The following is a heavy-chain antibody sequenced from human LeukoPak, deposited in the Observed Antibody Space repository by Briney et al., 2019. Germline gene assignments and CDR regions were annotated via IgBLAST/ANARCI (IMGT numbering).Heavy chain of an antibody. Sequence: GGSLRLSCAASGFTFSNYVMEWVRQAPGKGLEWVAVISYDGSNKYYADSVKGRFTISRDNSKNTLYLQMNSLRAEDTAVYYCAKAAAGYYYDSSGPYFDYWGQGTLVTVSS. D-gene: IGHD3-22*01. CDR1: GFTFSNYV. V-gene: IGHV3-30-3*01. CDR2: ISYDGSNK. CDR3: AKAAAGYYYDSSGPYFDY. J-gene: IGHJ4*02.